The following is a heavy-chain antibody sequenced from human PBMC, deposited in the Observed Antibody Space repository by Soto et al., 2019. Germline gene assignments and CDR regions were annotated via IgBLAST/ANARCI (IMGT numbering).Heavy chain of an antibody. V-gene: IGHV3-23*01. CDR1: GFTFSSYA. D-gene: IGHD6-19*01. Sequence: GGSLRLSCAASGFTFSSYAMSWVRQAPGKGLEWVSAISGSGGSTYYADSVKGRFTISRDNSKNTLYLQMNSLRAEDTAVYYCARALSCWYYFDYWGQGTLVTVSS. J-gene: IGHJ4*02. CDR3: ARALSCWYYFDY. CDR2: ISGSGGST.